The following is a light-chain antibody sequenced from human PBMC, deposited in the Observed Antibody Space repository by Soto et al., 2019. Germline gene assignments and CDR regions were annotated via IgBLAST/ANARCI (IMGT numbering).Light chain of an antibody. J-gene: IGLJ2*01. CDR3: QTWGTGAVV. CDR2: VNSDGSH. V-gene: IGLV4-69*01. Sequence: QPVLTQSPSASASLGASVRLTCTLSSGHSSYAIAWHQQQPEKGPRYLMKVNSDGSHSKGDGIPDRFSGSSSGAERYLTISSLQSEDEGDYYCQTWGTGAVVFGGGTKLTVL. CDR1: SGHSSYA.